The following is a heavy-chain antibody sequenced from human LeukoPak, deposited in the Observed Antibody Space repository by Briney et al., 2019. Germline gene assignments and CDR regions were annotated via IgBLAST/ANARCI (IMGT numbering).Heavy chain of an antibody. CDR2: SSSFGSTI. CDR1: GYTFSSYE. Sequence: GGSLRVSCADSGYTFSSYEMTWGRQAPGKGLEWVSYSSSFGSTIYYADSVKGRFTISRDNAKNSLYLQMNSPRAEDTAVYYCARDGYWVTISLYYFDYWGQGTLVTVSS. CDR3: ARDGYWVTISLYYFDY. J-gene: IGHJ4*02. V-gene: IGHV3-48*03. D-gene: IGHD3-9*01.